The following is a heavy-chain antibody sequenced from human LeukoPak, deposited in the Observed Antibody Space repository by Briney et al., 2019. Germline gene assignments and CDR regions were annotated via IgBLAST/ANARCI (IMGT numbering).Heavy chain of an antibody. J-gene: IGHJ4*02. CDR2: INPNSGGT. Sequence: GASVKVSCKASGYTFTGYYMHWARQAPGQGLEWMGWINPNSGGTNYAQKFQGRVTMTRDTSISTAYMELSRLRSDDTAVYYCARPQDDSSAPDYWGQGTLVTVSS. D-gene: IGHD3-22*01. CDR3: ARPQDDSSAPDY. CDR1: GYTFTGYY. V-gene: IGHV1-2*02.